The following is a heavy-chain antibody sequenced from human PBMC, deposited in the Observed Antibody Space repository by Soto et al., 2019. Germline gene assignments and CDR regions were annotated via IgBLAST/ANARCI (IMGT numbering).Heavy chain of an antibody. CDR3: ARLLLGYCSSTSCYDYYYYGMDV. CDR2: IYHSGST. V-gene: IGHV4-4*02. D-gene: IGHD2-2*01. J-gene: IGHJ6*02. Sequence: SETLSLTCAVSGGSISSSNWWSWVRQPPGKGLEWIGEIYHSGSTNYNPSLKSRVTISVDKSKNQFSLKLSSVTAADTAVYYCARLLLGYCSSTSCYDYYYYGMDVWGQGXTVTVYS. CDR1: GGSISSSNW.